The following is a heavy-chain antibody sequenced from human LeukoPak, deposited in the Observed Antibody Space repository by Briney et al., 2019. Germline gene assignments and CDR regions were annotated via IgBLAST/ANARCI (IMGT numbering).Heavy chain of an antibody. Sequence: PGGSLRLYCAASGFTFSSYEMNWVRQAPGKGLEWVSYISSSGSTIYYADSVKGRFTISRDNAKNSLYLQMNSLRAEDTAVYYCARSNTMVRGVYYYYYMDVWGKGTTVTISS. J-gene: IGHJ6*03. CDR3: ARSNTMVRGVYYYYYMDV. V-gene: IGHV3-48*03. D-gene: IGHD3-10*01. CDR1: GFTFSSYE. CDR2: ISSSGSTI.